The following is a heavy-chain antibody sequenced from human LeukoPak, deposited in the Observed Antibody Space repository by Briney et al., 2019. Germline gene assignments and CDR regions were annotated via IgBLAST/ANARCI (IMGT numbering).Heavy chain of an antibody. CDR3: ARDIRRYYYYYMDV. V-gene: IGHV1-2*02. J-gene: IGHJ6*03. CDR1: GGTFSSYA. CDR2: INPNSGGT. Sequence: GASVKVSCKASGGTFSSYAISWVRQAPGQGLEWMGWINPNSGGTNYAQKFQGRVTMTRDTSISTAYMELSRLRSDDTAVYYCARDIRRYYYYYMDVWGKGTTVTVSS.